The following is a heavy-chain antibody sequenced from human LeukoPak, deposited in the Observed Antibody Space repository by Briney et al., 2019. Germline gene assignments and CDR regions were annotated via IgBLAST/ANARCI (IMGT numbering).Heavy chain of an antibody. CDR1: GYTFTSYG. Sequence: GASVKVSCKASGYTFTSYGISWVRQAPGQGLEWMGWISAYNGNTNYAQKLQGRVTMTTDTSTSTAYMELRSLRSDDTAVYYCARDTRTLGYCSGGSCYFRYWGQGTLVTVSS. CDR2: ISAYNGNT. CDR3: ARDTRTLGYCSGGSCYFRY. V-gene: IGHV1-18*01. D-gene: IGHD2-15*01. J-gene: IGHJ4*02.